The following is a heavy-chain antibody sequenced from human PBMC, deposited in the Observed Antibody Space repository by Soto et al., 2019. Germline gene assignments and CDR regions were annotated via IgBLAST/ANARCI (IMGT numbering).Heavy chain of an antibody. CDR3: SRVDPGETSPFDH. D-gene: IGHD3-10*01. J-gene: IGHJ4*02. CDR1: GYTFTSYG. Sequence: ASVKVSCKASGYTFTSYGISWVRQAPGQGLEWLGWISAFDGNTSFAQSLQGRVTMTTDTSTSTAYMEVSSLRSEDTAVYYCSRVDPGETSPFDHWGQGTLVTVSS. CDR2: ISAFDGNT. V-gene: IGHV1-18*01.